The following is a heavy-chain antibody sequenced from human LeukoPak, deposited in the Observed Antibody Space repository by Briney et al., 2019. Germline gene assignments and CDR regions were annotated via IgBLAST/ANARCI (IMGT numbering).Heavy chain of an antibody. CDR2: INPNSGGT. V-gene: IGHV1-2*04. D-gene: IGHD2-2*02. J-gene: IGHJ4*02. CDR3: ARDGDCSSTSCHTFDY. CDR1: GYTFTGYY. Sequence: ASVKVSCKASGYTFTGYYMHWVRQAPGQGLEWMGWINPNSGGTNYAQKFQGWVTMTRDTSISTAYMELSRLRSDDTAVYYCARDGDCSSTSCHTFDYWGQGTLVTVSS.